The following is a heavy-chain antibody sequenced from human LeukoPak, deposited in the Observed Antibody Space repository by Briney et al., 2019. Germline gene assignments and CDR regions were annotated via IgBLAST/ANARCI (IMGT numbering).Heavy chain of an antibody. Sequence: GGSLRLSCAASGFTLSNHWMHWVRQAPGKGLVWVSRISGDEIWTSYADSVKGRFFISRDNAKDTLYLQMNSLRTEDTAVYYCAREYNSGPKQTDAFDIRGQGTMVTVSS. CDR1: GFTLSNHW. J-gene: IGHJ3*02. D-gene: IGHD3-22*01. V-gene: IGHV3-74*01. CDR3: AREYNSGPKQTDAFDI. CDR2: ISGDEIWT.